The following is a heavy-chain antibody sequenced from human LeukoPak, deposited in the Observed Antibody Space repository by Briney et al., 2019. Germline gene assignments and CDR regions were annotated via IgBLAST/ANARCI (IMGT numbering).Heavy chain of an antibody. D-gene: IGHD6-19*01. J-gene: IGHJ4*02. Sequence: PSETLSLSCTVSGGSISSSSYYWGWIRQPPGKGLEWIGSIYYSGSTYYNPSLKSRVTISVDTSKNQFSLKLSSVTAADTAVYYCARHTEWLWIFDYWGQGTLVTVSS. V-gene: IGHV4-39*01. CDR1: GGSISSSSYY. CDR2: IYYSGST. CDR3: ARHTEWLWIFDY.